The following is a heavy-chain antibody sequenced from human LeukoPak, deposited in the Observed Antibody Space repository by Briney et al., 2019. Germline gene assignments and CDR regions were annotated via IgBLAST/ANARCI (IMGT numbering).Heavy chain of an antibody. Sequence: PGGSLRLSCAASGFTFSSYSTNWVRQAPGKGLEWVSSISSSSYIYYADSVKGRFTISRDNAKNSLYLQMNSLRAEDTAVYYCARVGSGSSNAFDIWGQGTMVTVSS. V-gene: IGHV3-21*01. D-gene: IGHD1-26*01. J-gene: IGHJ3*02. CDR3: ARVGSGSSNAFDI. CDR2: ISSSSYI. CDR1: GFTFSSYS.